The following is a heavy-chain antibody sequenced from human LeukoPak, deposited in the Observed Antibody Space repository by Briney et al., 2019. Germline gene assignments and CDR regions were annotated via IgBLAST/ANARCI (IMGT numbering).Heavy chain of an antibody. J-gene: IGHJ4*02. V-gene: IGHV3-49*04. CDR3: ARVPWY. CDR1: GFTFGAHS. CDR2: IRGKAYGGAT. Sequence: GGSLRLSCTGSGFTFGAHSMAWVRQAPGKGPEWVGFIRGKAYGGATGYTASVKGRFTISRDNAKNSLYLQMNSLRAEDTAVYYCARVPWYWGQGTLVTVSS.